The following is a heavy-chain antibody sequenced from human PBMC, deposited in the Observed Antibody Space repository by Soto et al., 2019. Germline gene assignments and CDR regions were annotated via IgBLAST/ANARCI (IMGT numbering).Heavy chain of an antibody. Sequence: EVQLVESGGGLVQPGGSLRLSCAASGFTVSSNYMSWVRQAPGKGLEWVSVIYSGDSTYYADSVKGRFTISRHNSKNTLYLQMNSLRAEDTAVYYCARVGDYGSGSYFGYWGQGTLVTVSS. D-gene: IGHD3-10*01. V-gene: IGHV3-53*04. J-gene: IGHJ4*02. CDR1: GFTVSSNY. CDR2: IYSGDST. CDR3: ARVGDYGSGSYFGY.